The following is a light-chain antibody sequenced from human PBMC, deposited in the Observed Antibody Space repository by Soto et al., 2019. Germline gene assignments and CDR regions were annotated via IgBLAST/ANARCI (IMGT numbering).Light chain of an antibody. Sequence: ELVFTQSQGTLSLSPGERATLSCRASQSVSSRSLAWYQQKPGQAPRLLISGASSRAADIPDRFSGSGSGTDFTLTINRLEPEDFAVYYCQQYDSSPRTFGQATKVYIK. V-gene: IGKV3-20*01. CDR1: QSVSSRS. J-gene: IGKJ1*01. CDR3: QQYDSSPRT. CDR2: GAS.